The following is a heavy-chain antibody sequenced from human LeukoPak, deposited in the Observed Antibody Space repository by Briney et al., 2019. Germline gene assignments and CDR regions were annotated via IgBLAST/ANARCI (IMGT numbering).Heavy chain of an antibody. CDR2: IDRSGVT. D-gene: IGHD3-10*02. J-gene: IGHJ6*04. CDR1: GFTVHSNY. V-gene: IGHV3-53*01. CDR3: AELGITMIGGV. Sequence: GGSLRLSCAASGFTVHSNYMSWVRQAPGKGLEWVAVIDRSGVTHYADSVKGRFTIPRDNAKNSLYLQMNSLRAEDTAVYYCAELGITMIGGVWGKGTTVTISS.